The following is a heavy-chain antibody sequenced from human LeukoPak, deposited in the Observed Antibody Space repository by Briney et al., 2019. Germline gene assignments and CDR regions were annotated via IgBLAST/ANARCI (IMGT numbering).Heavy chain of an antibody. Sequence: GASVKVSCKVSGYTLTELSMHWVRQAPGKGLEWMGGFDPEDGETIYAQKLQGRVSMTTDTSTSTAYMDLRSLRSDDTAVYYCARDYCNNPTCHTREFDYWGQGTLVTVSS. CDR3: ARDYCNNPTCHTREFDY. D-gene: IGHD2-21*02. CDR1: GYTLTELS. CDR2: FDPEDGET. V-gene: IGHV1-24*01. J-gene: IGHJ4*02.